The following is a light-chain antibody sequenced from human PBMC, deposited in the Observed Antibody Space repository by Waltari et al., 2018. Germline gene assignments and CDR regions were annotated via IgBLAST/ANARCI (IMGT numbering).Light chain of an antibody. Sequence: DILVTQSPSSLSASVGDKVTITCRTSQTTYNFLNWYQQKPGKAPKLLISSASTLQSGVPSRFSGSGSETEFTLTINSLQPEDSATYYCQQSFSTPITFGQGTRLDFK. V-gene: IGKV1-39*01. CDR1: QTTYNF. CDR3: QQSFSTPIT. CDR2: SAS. J-gene: IGKJ5*01.